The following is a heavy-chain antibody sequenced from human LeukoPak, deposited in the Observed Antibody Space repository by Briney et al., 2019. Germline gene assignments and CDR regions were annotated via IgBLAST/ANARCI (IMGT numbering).Heavy chain of an antibody. V-gene: IGHV4-30-2*01. CDR3: ARTVTTDYFDY. D-gene: IGHD4-11*01. CDR2: IYHSGST. CDR1: GGSISSGGYS. J-gene: IGHJ4*02. Sequence: SQTLSLTCAVSGGSISSGGYSWSWIRQPPGKGLEWIGYIYHSGSTYYNPSLKSRVTISVDRSKSQFSLKLSSVTAADTAVYYCARTVTTDYFDYWGQGTLVTVSS.